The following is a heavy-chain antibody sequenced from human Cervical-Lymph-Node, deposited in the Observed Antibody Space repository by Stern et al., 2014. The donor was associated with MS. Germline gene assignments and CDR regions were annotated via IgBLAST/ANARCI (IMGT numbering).Heavy chain of an antibody. D-gene: IGHD6-13*01. CDR3: AKDGSTSWYYFDS. J-gene: IGHJ4*02. Sequence: MQLVESGGGVVQPGRSLRISCAASGFTFSRHGIHWVRQAPGKGLECVAVISYDGSSKYYADSVKGRFTISRDNSKNMLYLQMNSLRPEDTAVYYCAKDGSTSWYYFDSWGQGTLVTVSS. CDR2: ISYDGSSK. CDR1: GFTFSRHG. V-gene: IGHV3-30*18.